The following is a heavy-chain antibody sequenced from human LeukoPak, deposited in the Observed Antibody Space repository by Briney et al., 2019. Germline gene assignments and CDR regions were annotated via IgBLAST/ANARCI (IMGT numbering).Heavy chain of an antibody. J-gene: IGHJ1*01. V-gene: IGHV3-23*01. CDR1: GFTFSSYA. CDR3: AKDLHSSSWYNYFQH. CDR2: ISDSGGST. Sequence: GGSLRLSCTGSGFTFSSYAMSWVRQAPGKGLEWVSAISDSGGSTYYADSVTGRFTISRDNSKNTLYLQMNSLRAEDTAVYYCAKDLHSSSWYNYFQHWGQGTLVTVSS. D-gene: IGHD6-13*01.